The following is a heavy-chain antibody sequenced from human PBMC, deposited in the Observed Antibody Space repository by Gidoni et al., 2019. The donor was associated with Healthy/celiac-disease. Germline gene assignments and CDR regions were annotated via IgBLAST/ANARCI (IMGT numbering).Heavy chain of an antibody. CDR3: ARHGAMITFGANWFDP. Sequence: QLQLQESCPGLVKPSETLSLTCTVSGGSISSSSYYWGWIRQPPGKGLEWIGSIYYSGSTYYNPSLKSRVTISVDTSKNQFSLKLSSVTAADTAVYYCARHGAMITFGANWFDPWGQGTLVTVSS. D-gene: IGHD3-16*01. CDR1: GGSISSSSYY. J-gene: IGHJ5*02. CDR2: IYYSGST. V-gene: IGHV4-39*01.